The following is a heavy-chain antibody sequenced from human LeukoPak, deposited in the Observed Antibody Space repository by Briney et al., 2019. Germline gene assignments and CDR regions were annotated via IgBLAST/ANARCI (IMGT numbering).Heavy chain of an antibody. V-gene: IGHV3-7*01. CDR2: IKQDGSEA. Sequence: GGSLRLPCAASGFTFSSYWMTWVRQAPGKGLEWVANIKQDGSEAYYVDSVKGRFTVSRDNAKNSLYLQMNSLRAEDTAVYYCARDRGSSPYYFDYWGQGTLVTVSS. CDR3: ARDRGSSPYYFDY. J-gene: IGHJ4*02. D-gene: IGHD6-13*01. CDR1: GFTFSSYW.